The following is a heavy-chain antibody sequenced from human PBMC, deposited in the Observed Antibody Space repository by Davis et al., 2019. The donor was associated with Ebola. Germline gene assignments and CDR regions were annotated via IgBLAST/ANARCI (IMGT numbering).Heavy chain of an antibody. CDR2: INHSGST. CDR3: ARDRDTMIGIYFDY. V-gene: IGHV4-34*01. D-gene: IGHD3-22*01. Sequence: SGTLSLTCAVYGGSFSGYYWSWIRQPPGKGLEWIGEINHSGSTNYNPSLKSRVTISVDTSKNQFSLKLSSVTAADTAVYYCARDRDTMIGIYFDYWGQGTLVTVSS. J-gene: IGHJ4*02. CDR1: GGSFSGYY.